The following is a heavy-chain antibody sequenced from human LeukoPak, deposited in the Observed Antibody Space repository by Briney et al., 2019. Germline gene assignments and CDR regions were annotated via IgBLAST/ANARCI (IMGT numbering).Heavy chain of an antibody. J-gene: IGHJ1*01. CDR2: ISSSGTTI. V-gene: IGHV3-11*04. CDR3: ARVRDYYDSSGYYSEYFQD. CDR1: GFTFSDYY. Sequence: PGGSLRLSCAASGFTFSDYYMSWIRQAPGKGPEWVSYISSSGTTIYYADSVRGRFTISRDNAKNSLYLQMNSLRAEDTAVYYCARVRDYYDSSGYYSEYFQDWGQGTLVTVSS. D-gene: IGHD3-22*01.